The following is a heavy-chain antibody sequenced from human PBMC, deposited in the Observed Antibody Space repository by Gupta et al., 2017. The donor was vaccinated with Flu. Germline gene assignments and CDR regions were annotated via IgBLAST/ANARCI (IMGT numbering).Heavy chain of an antibody. CDR2: GNPNGGGS. Sequence: QVQLVQSGPEVQNPGASVQVSRKASGYSFIDYYMHWVRQAPGQGLEWMGRGNPNGGGSEYAQKFQGRVTMTADTSITTAFMELNRLTSDDTAGYFCARIVGTEKLETTDYWGQGTLVSVSS. CDR3: ARIVGTEKLETTDY. CDR1: GYSFIDYY. D-gene: IGHD1-26*01. V-gene: IGHV1-2*06. J-gene: IGHJ4*02.